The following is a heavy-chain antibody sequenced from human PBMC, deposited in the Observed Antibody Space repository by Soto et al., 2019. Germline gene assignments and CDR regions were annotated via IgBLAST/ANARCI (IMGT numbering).Heavy chain of an antibody. CDR1: GFTFHNYA. CDR3: ARWNSYGYYFDY. J-gene: IGHJ4*02. CDR2: INQDRSEK. Sequence: GGSLRLSCAASGFTFHNYAMHWVRQAPGKGLEWVANINQDRSEKYYVDSVKGRFTISRDNAKNSLYLQMNSLRAEDTAVYYCARWNSYGYYFDYWGQGTLVTVSS. V-gene: IGHV3-7*01. D-gene: IGHD5-18*01.